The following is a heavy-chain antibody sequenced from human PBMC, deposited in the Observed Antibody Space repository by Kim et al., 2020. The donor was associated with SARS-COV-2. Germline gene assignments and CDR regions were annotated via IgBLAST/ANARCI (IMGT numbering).Heavy chain of an antibody. V-gene: IGHV3-11*05. D-gene: IGHD2-2*01. CDR2: ISDISTYT. J-gene: IGHJ3*01. Sequence: GVSLRLSCAASGFTFSDYFMTWIRQAPGKGLEWVSYISDISTYTNYAGSVKGRFTISRDNAKDALYLQMNSLRAEDTAVYYCARVRTSSGEAFDFWGQGTMVTVSS. CDR3: ARVRTSSGEAFDF. CDR1: GFTFSDYF.